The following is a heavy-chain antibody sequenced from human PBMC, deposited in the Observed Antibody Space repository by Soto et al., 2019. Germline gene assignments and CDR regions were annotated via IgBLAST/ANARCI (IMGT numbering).Heavy chain of an antibody. CDR1: GFTFSTYS. V-gene: IGHV3-21*01. J-gene: IGHJ3*02. CDR3: AIDRGGDLKAFDI. CDR2: ISSSSSYI. Sequence: EVQLLESGEGLVKLWGPLRRFCAAAGFTFSTYSMNWVRQAPGKGLEWVSAISSSSSYIYYADSVKGRFTISRDNAKNSLYLQMNSLRAEDTAVYYCAIDRGGDLKAFDIWGQGTMVTVSS. D-gene: IGHD3-10*01.